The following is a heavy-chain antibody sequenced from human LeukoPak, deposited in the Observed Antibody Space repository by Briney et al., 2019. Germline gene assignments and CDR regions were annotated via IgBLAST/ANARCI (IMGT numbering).Heavy chain of an antibody. V-gene: IGHV1-8*01. CDR1: GYTFTSYD. J-gene: IGHJ4*02. Sequence: GASVKVSCKASGYTFTSYDINWVRQATGQGLEWMGWMNPNNGNTDYAQKFQGRVTMTRNTSINTAYMELSSLRSEDTAVYYCARGPLTAMPDSYWGQGTLVTVSS. CDR2: MNPNNGNT. CDR3: ARGPLTAMPDSY. D-gene: IGHD5-18*01.